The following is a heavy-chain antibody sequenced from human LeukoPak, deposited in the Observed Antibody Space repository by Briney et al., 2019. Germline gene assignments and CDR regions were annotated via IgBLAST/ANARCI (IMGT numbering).Heavy chain of an antibody. CDR3: AKDNNPALGAVDY. J-gene: IGHJ4*02. CDR1: GFTFSNYA. Sequence: GGSLRLSCAASGFTFSNYAMSWIRQAPGKGLEWVSAIRGSGGSTYYADSVKGRFTISRDNSKNTLYLQMNSLRAEDTAVYYCAKDNNPALGAVDYWGQGTLVTVSS. V-gene: IGHV3-23*01. CDR2: IRGSGGST. D-gene: IGHD1-14*01.